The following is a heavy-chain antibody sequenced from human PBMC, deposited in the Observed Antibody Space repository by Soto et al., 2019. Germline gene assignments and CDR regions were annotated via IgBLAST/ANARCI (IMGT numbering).Heavy chain of an antibody. Sequence: QVQLQESGPGLVKPSETLSLTCTVSGGSISSYYWSWIRQPPGKGLEWIGYIYYSGSTNYNPSLKSRVTISVDTSKNQFSLKLSSVTAADTAVYYCARAPLRNKAGYWYFDLWGRGTLVTVSS. D-gene: IGHD4-17*01. V-gene: IGHV4-59*01. CDR3: ARAPLRNKAGYWYFDL. CDR1: GGSISSYY. CDR2: IYYSGST. J-gene: IGHJ2*01.